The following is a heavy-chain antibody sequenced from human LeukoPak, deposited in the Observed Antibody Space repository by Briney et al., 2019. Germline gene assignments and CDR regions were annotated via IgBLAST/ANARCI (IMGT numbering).Heavy chain of an antibody. V-gene: IGHV3-23*01. J-gene: IGHJ4*02. CDR3: VRRSRSGSGWFDY. Sequence: GGSLRLSCAASGFTFTNYAMAWVRQAPGKGLEWVSAFSSAESFTSYADSVKGRFTISSDNSTNTLYLQMESLRAEDTAVYYCVRRSRSGSGWFDYWGQGNLVTVAS. CDR2: FSSAESFT. D-gene: IGHD6-19*01. CDR1: GFTFTNYA.